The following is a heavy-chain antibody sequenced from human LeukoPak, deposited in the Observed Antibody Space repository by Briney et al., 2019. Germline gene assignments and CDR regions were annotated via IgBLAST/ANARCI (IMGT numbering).Heavy chain of an antibody. Sequence: GGSLRLSCAASAFTFSSYAMNWVRQAPGKGLEWVSTIGGSGGSTYYADSVKGRFTISRDNSKNTLYLQMNSLRAEDTAVYYCAKSGKDSSGWGAFNYWGQGTLVTVSS. CDR3: AKSGKDSSGWGAFNY. V-gene: IGHV3-23*01. CDR2: IGGSGGST. D-gene: IGHD6-19*01. CDR1: AFTFSSYA. J-gene: IGHJ4*02.